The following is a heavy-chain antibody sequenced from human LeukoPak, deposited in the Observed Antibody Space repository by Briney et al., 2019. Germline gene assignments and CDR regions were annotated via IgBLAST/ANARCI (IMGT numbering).Heavy chain of an antibody. CDR3: ARVVGATPPYFDY. J-gene: IGHJ4*02. Sequence: SETLSLTCTVSGGSISSYYWSWIRHPPGKGLEWTGYIYYSGSTNYNPSLKSRVTISVDTSKNQFSLKLSSVTAADTAVYYCARVVGATPPYFDYWGQGTLVTVLS. D-gene: IGHD1-26*01. V-gene: IGHV4-59*01. CDR1: GGSISSYY. CDR2: IYYSGST.